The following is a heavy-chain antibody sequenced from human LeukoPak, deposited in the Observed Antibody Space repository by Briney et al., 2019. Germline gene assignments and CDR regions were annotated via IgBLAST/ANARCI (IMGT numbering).Heavy chain of an antibody. J-gene: IGHJ6*02. CDR1: GYTFTSYY. CDR2: INPSGGST. Sequence: ASVTVSCKASGYTFTSYYMHWVRQAPGQGLEWMGIINPSGGSTSYAQKLQGRVTMTTDTSTSTAYMELRSLRSDDTAVYYCARGLILRFYRGPGGMDVWGQGTTVTVSS. D-gene: IGHD3-3*01. CDR3: ARGLILRFYRGPGGMDV. V-gene: IGHV1-46*01.